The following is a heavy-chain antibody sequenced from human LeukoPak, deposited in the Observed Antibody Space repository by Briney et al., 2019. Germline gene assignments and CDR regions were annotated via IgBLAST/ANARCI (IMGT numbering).Heavy chain of an antibody. V-gene: IGHV1-2*02. D-gene: IGHD1-26*01. CDR3: ARWELEGFDY. CDR1: GYAFTAYY. CDR2: INPNTGGT. Sequence: ASVKVSCKASGYAFTAYYMHWVRQAPGQGLEWMGWINPNTGGTNYAQAQKFQGRVTMTRDTSISTAYMELSRLRSDDTAVYYCARWELEGFDYWGQGTLVTVSS. J-gene: IGHJ4*02.